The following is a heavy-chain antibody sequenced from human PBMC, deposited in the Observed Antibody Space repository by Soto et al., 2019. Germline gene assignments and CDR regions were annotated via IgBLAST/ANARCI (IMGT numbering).Heavy chain of an antibody. J-gene: IGHJ5*02. CDR2: LNPNSANT. V-gene: IGHV1-8*01. CDR1: GYTFTSYD. D-gene: IGHD3-22*01. Sequence: ASVKVSCNASGYTFTSYDINWVRQATGQGLEWMGWLNPNSANTGYAQKFQGRVTMTRNTSISTAYMELSSLRSEDTAVYYCARGRTYYYHSDWFDPGSQGTQVTVSS. CDR3: ARGRTYYYHSDWFDP.